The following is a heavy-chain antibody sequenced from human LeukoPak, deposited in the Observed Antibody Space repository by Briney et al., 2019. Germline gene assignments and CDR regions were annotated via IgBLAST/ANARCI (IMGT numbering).Heavy chain of an antibody. CDR2: TYHSGST. D-gene: IGHD6-6*01. V-gene: IGHV4-4*02. CDR3: ATGLAARPRFDY. CDR1: GGSISSSNW. J-gene: IGHJ4*02. Sequence: PSGTLSLTCAVSGGSISSSNWWSWVRQPPGKGLEWIGYTYHSGSTYYNPSLKSRVTISVDRSKNQFSLKLSSVTAADTAVYYCATGLAARPRFDYWGQGTLVTVSS.